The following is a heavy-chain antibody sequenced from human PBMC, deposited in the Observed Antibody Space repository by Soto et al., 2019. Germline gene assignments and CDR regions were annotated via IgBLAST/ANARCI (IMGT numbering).Heavy chain of an antibody. V-gene: IGHV4-59*01. CDR1: GASIRSYY. CDR3: ARDLWNSYYYYYYGMDV. D-gene: IGHD1-7*01. Sequence: SETLSLTCSVSGASIRSYYWHWIRQPPGKGLEWIGYVYTSDYTRYSSSLKSRVTISVDTSKNQFSLKLSSVTAADTAVYYCARDLWNSYYYYYYGMDVWGQGTTVTVSS. CDR2: VYTSDYT. J-gene: IGHJ6*02.